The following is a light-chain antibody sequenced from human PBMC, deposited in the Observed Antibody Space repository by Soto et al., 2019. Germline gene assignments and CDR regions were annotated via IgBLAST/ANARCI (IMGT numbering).Light chain of an antibody. CDR1: SSDVGSHNL. CDR3: CSYAGSSTYV. CDR2: DVT. J-gene: IGLJ1*01. V-gene: IGLV2-23*02. Sequence: QSALTQPASVSGSPGQSITISCTGTSSDVGSHNLVSWYQQHPGKAPKLMIYDVTNRPSGVSNRFSGSKSGNTASLTISGLQAEDEADYYCCSYAGSSTYVFGPGTKLTVL.